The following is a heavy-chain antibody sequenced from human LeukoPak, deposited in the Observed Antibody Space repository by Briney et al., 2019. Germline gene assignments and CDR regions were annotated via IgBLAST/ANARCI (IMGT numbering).Heavy chain of an antibody. CDR2: MNPNSGNT. Sequence: GASVKVSCKASGYTSTSYDINWVRQATGQGLEWMGWMNPNSGNTGYAQKFQGRVTMTRNTSISTAYMELSSLRSEDTAVYYCARVLMGAYCGGDCYYFDYWGQGTLVTVSS. D-gene: IGHD2-21*01. J-gene: IGHJ4*02. V-gene: IGHV1-8*01. CDR1: GYTSTSYD. CDR3: ARVLMGAYCGGDCYYFDY.